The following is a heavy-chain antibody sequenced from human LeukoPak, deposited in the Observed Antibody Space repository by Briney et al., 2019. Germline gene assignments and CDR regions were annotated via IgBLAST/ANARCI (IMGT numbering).Heavy chain of an antibody. Sequence: SETLSLTCAVYGGSFSGYYWSWIRQPPGKGLEWIGEINHSGSTNYNPPLKSRVTISVDTSKNQFSLKLSSVTAAGTAVYYCARGSTYYYGSGNLNWFDPWGQGTLVTVSS. J-gene: IGHJ5*02. CDR1: GGSFSGYY. V-gene: IGHV4-34*01. CDR3: ARGSTYYYGSGNLNWFDP. D-gene: IGHD3-10*01. CDR2: INHSGST.